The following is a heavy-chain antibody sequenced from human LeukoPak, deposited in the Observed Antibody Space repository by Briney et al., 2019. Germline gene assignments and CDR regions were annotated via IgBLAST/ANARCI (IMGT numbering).Heavy chain of an antibody. CDR2: ISGSGGGT. CDR3: AKRGVVIRVILVGFHKEAYYFDS. J-gene: IGHJ4*02. V-gene: IGHV3-23*01. D-gene: IGHD3-22*01. CDR1: GLTLSNYA. Sequence: GGSLRLSCAVSGLTLSNYAMTWVRQAPGKGLEWVAGISGSGGGTNYADSVKGRFTISRDNYKNTLYLQMNSLGAEDTAVYFCAKRGVVIRVILVGFHKEAYYFDSWGQGALVAVSS.